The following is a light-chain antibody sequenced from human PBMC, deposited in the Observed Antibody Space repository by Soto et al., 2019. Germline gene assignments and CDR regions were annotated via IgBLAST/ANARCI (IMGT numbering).Light chain of an antibody. CDR1: SGSVSTSYY. J-gene: IGLJ3*02. V-gene: IGLV8-61*01. CDR2: STN. CDR3: VLYMGSGIWV. Sequence: TVVTKEPSFSVSPGGTVTLTCGLSSGSVSTSYYPSWYQQTPGQAPRTLIYSTNTRSSGVPDRFSGSILGNKAALTITGAQADDESDYYCVLYMGSGIWVFGGGTKLTVL.